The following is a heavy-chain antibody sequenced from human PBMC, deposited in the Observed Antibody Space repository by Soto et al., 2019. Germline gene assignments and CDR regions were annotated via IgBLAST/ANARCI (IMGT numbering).Heavy chain of an antibody. CDR1: VGSISSSSYY. V-gene: IGHV4-39*01. Sequence: WETLSLTCTFSVGSISSSSYYWGWIRQPPWKGLEWIGSIYYSGSTYYNPSLKSRVTISVDTSKNQFSLKLSSVTAADTAVYYCARHIVVVVGGDEWFVPWGQRTLGIVSS. D-gene: IGHD2-2*01. CDR2: IYYSGST. J-gene: IGHJ5*02. CDR3: ARHIVVVVGGDEWFVP.